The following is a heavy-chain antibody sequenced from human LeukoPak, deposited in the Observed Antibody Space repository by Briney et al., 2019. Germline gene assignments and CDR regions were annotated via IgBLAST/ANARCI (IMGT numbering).Heavy chain of an antibody. J-gene: IGHJ4*02. D-gene: IGHD3-22*01. V-gene: IGHV3-48*03. Sequence: GGSLRLSCAASGFTFSSYEMNWVRQAPGKGLEWVSYISSSGSTIYYADSVKGRFTISRDNAKNPLYLQMNSLRAEDTAVYYCARDSHYDSSGYHSSDYWGQGTLVTVSS. CDR3: ARDSHYDSSGYHSSDY. CDR2: ISSSGSTI. CDR1: GFTFSSYE.